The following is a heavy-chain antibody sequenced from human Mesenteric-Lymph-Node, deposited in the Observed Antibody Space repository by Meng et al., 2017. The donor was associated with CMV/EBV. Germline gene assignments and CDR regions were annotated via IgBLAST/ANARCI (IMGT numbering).Heavy chain of an antibody. CDR3: TRQADSSRRYYFGMDL. Sequence: GESLKISCAASGFTFSSYAMSWVRQAPGKGLEWLGRMKSTVDGGTTDYAAPVKGRFTISRDDSQNTMYLQMSSLKTEDTGLHYCTRQADSSRRYYFGMDLWGQGTTVTVSS. V-gene: IGHV3-15*01. CDR1: GFTFSSYA. CDR2: MKSTVDGGTT. J-gene: IGHJ6*02. D-gene: IGHD2/OR15-2a*01.